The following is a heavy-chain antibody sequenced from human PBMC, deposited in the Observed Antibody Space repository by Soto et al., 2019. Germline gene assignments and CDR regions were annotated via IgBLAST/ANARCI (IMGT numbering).Heavy chain of an antibody. CDR2: INTDSGNP. D-gene: IGHD2-21*02. V-gene: IGHV1-18*01. CDR1: GYTFNTYG. CDR3: TRKKCTGDCYLFDY. J-gene: IGHJ4*02. Sequence: ASVKVSFTASGYTFNTYGVNWVRQAPGQGLEWMGWINTDSGNPSYAQKFQGRVSMTRDTSSGTAYMEMRSLTSDDTAVYYCTRKKCTGDCYLFDYWGQGTLVTGSS.